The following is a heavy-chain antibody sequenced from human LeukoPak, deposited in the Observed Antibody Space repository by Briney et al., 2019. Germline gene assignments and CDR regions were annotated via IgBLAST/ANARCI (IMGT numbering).Heavy chain of an antibody. J-gene: IGHJ5*02. D-gene: IGHD3-16*01. CDR3: ARLWVTTPFDP. Sequence: SETLSLTCNVSGGSISSSSYYWGWIRQPPGKGLEWLGNVYYTGTTYYNPSLESRVTISVDTSKNQFSLKVYSVTAADTAVYYCARLWVTTPFDPWGQGTLVTVSS. CDR1: GGSISSSSYY. V-gene: IGHV4-39*01. CDR2: VYYTGTT.